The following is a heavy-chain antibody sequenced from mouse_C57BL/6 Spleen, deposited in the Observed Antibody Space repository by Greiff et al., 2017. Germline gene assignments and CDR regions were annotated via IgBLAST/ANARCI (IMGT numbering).Heavy chain of an antibody. CDR1: GFNIKDYY. CDR3: TTYDGYSLAWFAY. J-gene: IGHJ3*01. D-gene: IGHD2-3*01. V-gene: IGHV14-1*01. Sequence: VQLQQSGAELVRPGASVKLSCTASGFNIKDYYMHWVKQRPEQGLEWIGRIDPEDGDTEYAPKFQGKATMTADTSSNTAYLQLSSLTSEDTAVYYCTTYDGYSLAWFAYWGQGTLVTVSA. CDR2: IDPEDGDT.